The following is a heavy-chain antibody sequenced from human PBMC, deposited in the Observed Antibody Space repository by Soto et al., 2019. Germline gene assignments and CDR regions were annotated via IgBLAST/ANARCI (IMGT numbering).Heavy chain of an antibody. CDR2: ISWNSGSI. Sequence: VQLVESGGGLLQPGRSLRLSCAASGFTFDDYAMHWVRQAPGKGLEWVSGISWNSGSIGHADSVKGRFTSSRDNAKNTLYLQMNSLRAEDTAWYYCAKALPGSGSYRRYTMDVWGKGTTVTVSS. D-gene: IGHD3-10*01. J-gene: IGHJ6*04. V-gene: IGHV3-9*01. CDR3: AKALPGSGSYRRYTMDV. CDR1: GFTFDDYA.